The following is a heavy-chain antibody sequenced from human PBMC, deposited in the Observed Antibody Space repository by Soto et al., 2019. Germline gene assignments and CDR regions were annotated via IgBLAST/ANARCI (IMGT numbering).Heavy chain of an antibody. V-gene: IGHV4-59*01. CDR3: ARVPFVGYFDWLDP. D-gene: IGHD3-9*01. CDR1: GASISSYY. Sequence: PSETLSLTCSVSGASISSYYWTWIRQPPGGGLEWIGYMHHTQGTNDNPSLRGRVHMSIDPSMNQFSLRLTSVTAADTAVYYCARVPFVGYFDWLDPWGHGTLVTVSS. CDR2: MHHTQGT. J-gene: IGHJ5*02.